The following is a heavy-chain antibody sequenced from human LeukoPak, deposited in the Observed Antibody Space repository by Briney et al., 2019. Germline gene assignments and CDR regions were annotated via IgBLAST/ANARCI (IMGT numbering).Heavy chain of an antibody. CDR1: GYTFTGYY. D-gene: IGHD3-9*01. CDR3: ARGRYYDILTGPIGPAFDI. Sequence: ASVKVSCKASGYTFTGYYMHWVRQAPGQGLEWMGWINPNSGGTNYAQKFQGWVTMTRDTSISTAYMELSRLRSDDTAVYYCARGRYYDILTGPIGPAFDISGQGKMVTVSS. J-gene: IGHJ3*02. V-gene: IGHV1-2*04. CDR2: INPNSGGT.